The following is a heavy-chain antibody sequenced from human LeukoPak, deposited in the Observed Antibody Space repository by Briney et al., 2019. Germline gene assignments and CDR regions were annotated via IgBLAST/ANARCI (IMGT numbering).Heavy chain of an antibody. V-gene: IGHV3-66*01. D-gene: IGHD2-15*01. Sequence: GGSLRLSCAASEFSVGSNYMTWVRQAPGKGLEWVSLIYSGGSTYYADSVKGRFTISRDNSKNTLYLQMNSLRAEDTAVYYCAKDPGIVVVVAAIGWFDPWGQGTLVTVSS. CDR3: AKDPGIVVVVAAIGWFDP. CDR2: IYSGGST. J-gene: IGHJ5*02. CDR1: EFSVGSNY.